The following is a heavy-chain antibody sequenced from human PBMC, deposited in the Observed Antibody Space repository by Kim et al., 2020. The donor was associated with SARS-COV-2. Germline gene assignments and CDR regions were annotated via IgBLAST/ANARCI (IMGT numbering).Heavy chain of an antibody. D-gene: IGHD5-18*01. CDR1: GASVSSDTYS. Sequence: SETLSLTCSVSGASVSSDTYSWGWIRQPPGRGLEWIANIHYSGSTYYNPSIQSRVTISQDTTKNQFSLKLTSVTAADTAVYFCARDQAPRDTPIIWSIASALFYVWGQRILVSLSS. CDR3: ARDQAPRDTPIIWSIASALFYV. J-gene: IGHJ3*01. CDR2: IHYSGST. V-gene: IGHV4-39*07.